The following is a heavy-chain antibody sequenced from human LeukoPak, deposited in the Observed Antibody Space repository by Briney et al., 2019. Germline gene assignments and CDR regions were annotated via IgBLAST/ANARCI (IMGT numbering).Heavy chain of an antibody. CDR2: IYYSGST. V-gene: IGHV4-31*03. CDR3: ARGEEVRGVIVSYYYYSMDV. Sequence: SETLSLTCTVSGGSISSGGYYWSWIRQHPGKGLEWIGYIYYSGSTYYNPSLKSRVTISVDTSKNQFSLKLSSVTAADTAVYYCARGEEVRGVIVSYYYYSMDVWGKGTTVTVSS. CDR1: GGSISSGGYY. J-gene: IGHJ6*04. D-gene: IGHD3-10*01.